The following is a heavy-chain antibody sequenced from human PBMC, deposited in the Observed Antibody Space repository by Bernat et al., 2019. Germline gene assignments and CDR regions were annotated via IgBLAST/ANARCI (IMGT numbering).Heavy chain of an antibody. D-gene: IGHD3-10*01. CDR1: GGTFSSYA. J-gene: IGHJ4*02. CDR2: IIPIFGTA. Sequence: QVQLVQSGAEVKKPGSSVKVSCKASGGTFSSYAISWVRQAPGQGLEWMGGIIPIFGTANYAQKFQVRVTMTRDTSTSTVYMELSSLRSEDTAVYYCARDGVGYYGSGSYVPYWGQGTLVTVSS. CDR3: ARDGVGYYGSGSYVPY. V-gene: IGHV1-69*06.